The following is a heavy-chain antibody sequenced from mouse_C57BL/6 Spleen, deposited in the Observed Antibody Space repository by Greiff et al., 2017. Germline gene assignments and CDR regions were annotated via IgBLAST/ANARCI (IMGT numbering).Heavy chain of an antibody. CDR1: EYEFPSHD. D-gene: IGHD1-1*01. V-gene: IGHV5-2*01. Sequence: EVQGVESGGGLVQPGESLKLSCESNEYEFPSHDMSWVRKTPEKRLELVAAINSDGGSTYYPDTMERRFIISRDNTKKTLYLQMSSLRSEDTALYYCARHGNYYGSSYPFAYWGQGTLVTVSA. CDR2: INSDGGST. J-gene: IGHJ3*01. CDR3: ARHGNYYGSSYPFAY.